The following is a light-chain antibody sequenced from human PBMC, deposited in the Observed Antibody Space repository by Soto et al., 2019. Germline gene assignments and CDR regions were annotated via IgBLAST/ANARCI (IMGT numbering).Light chain of an antibody. CDR3: SSYTRSNTPVV. Sequence: QSALTQPASVSGSPGQSITISCTATSSDVGAYNYVSWYQQYPGKAPKLMIYEVINRPSGVSNRFSGSKSGNTASLTISGLQAEDEADYYCSSYTRSNTPVVFGGGTKVTVL. CDR2: EVI. J-gene: IGLJ2*01. CDR1: SSDVGAYNY. V-gene: IGLV2-14*01.